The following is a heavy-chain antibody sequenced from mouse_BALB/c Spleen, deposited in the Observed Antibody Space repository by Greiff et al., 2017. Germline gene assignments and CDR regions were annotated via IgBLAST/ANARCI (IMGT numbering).Heavy chain of an antibody. CDR2: ISYSGST. V-gene: IGHV3-8*02. D-gene: IGHD1-2*01. CDR1: GDSFTSGY. Sequence: EVKLMESGPSLVKPSQTLSLTCSVTGDSFTSGYWNWIRKFPGNKLEYMGYISYSGSTYYNPSLKSRISITRDTSKNQYYLQLNSVTTEDTATYYCARCLRPYWYFDVGGAGTTVTGSS. J-gene: IGHJ1*01. CDR3: ARCLRPYWYFDV.